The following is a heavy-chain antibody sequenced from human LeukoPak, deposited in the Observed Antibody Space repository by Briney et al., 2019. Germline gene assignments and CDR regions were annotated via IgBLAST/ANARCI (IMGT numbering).Heavy chain of an antibody. CDR1: GFIFSSYW. D-gene: IGHD2-2*01. V-gene: IGHV3-7*01. CDR3: ARVMVVPTSGWGLAFDI. J-gene: IGHJ3*02. Sequence: PGGSLRLSCAASGFIFSSYWMSWVRQAPGKGLEWVANIKQDGSEKYYVDSVKGRFTISRDNAKNSLYLQMNSLRAEDTAVYYCARVMVVPTSGWGLAFDIWGQGTMVTVSS. CDR2: IKQDGSEK.